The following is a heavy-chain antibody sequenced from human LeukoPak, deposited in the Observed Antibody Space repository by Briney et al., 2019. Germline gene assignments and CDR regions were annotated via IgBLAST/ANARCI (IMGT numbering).Heavy chain of an antibody. CDR1: GFTFSSYT. J-gene: IGHJ6*02. D-gene: IGHD2-15*01. V-gene: IGHV3-21*01. CDR2: ISSSGSYM. Sequence: GGSLRLSCTASGFTFSSYTMNWVRQAPGMGLEWVASISSSGSYMYHADSMKGRFTISRDNAKNSLYLQMNSLRAEDTAMYYCARILDVWGQGTTVTVSS. CDR3: ARILDV.